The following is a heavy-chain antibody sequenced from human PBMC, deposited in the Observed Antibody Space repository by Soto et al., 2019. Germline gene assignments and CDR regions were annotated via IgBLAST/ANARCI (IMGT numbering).Heavy chain of an antibody. CDR1: GFTFSSYS. CDR3: ARVGGSTPGAKYYYYGMDV. J-gene: IGHJ6*02. V-gene: IGHV3-21*01. CDR2: ISSSSSYI. D-gene: IGHD3-10*01. Sequence: GGSLRLSCAASGFTFSSYSMNWVRQAPGKGLEWVSSISSSSSYIYYADSVKGRFTISRDNAKNSLYLQMNSLRAEDTAVYYCARVGGSTPGAKYYYYGMDVWGQGTTVTVSS.